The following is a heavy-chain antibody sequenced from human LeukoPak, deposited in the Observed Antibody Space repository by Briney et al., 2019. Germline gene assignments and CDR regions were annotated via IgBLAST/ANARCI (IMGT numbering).Heavy chain of an antibody. CDR2: INPNSGGT. J-gene: IGHJ4*02. V-gene: IGHV1-2*02. CDR1: GYTFTVYY. Sequence: GASVTVSFKASGYTFTVYYMHWVRQAPGQGLEWMGWINPNSGGTNYAQKFQGRVTMTRDTSISTAYMELSRLRSDDTAVYYCATGDYYDSSGGDYWGQGTLVTVSS. D-gene: IGHD3-22*01. CDR3: ATGDYYDSSGGDY.